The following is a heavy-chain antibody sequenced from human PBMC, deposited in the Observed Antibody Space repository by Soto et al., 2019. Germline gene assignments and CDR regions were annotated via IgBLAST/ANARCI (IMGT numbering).Heavy chain of an antibody. CDR1: GGSISSYY. D-gene: IGHD5-18*01. CDR3: ARLEEDTAWGYYYYYMDV. CDR2: IYYSGST. Sequence: SETLSLTCTVSGGSISSYYWSWIRQPPGKGLEWIGYIYYSGSTNYNPSLKSRVTISVDTSKNQFSLKLSSVTAADTAVYYCARLEEDTAWGYYYYYMDVWGKGTTVTVSS. V-gene: IGHV4-59*08. J-gene: IGHJ6*03.